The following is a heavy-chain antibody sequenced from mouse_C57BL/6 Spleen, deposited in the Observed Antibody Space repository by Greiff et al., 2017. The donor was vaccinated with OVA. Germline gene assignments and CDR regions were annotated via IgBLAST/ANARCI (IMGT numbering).Heavy chain of an antibody. D-gene: IGHD1-1*01. CDR3: ATEDSPHYYGSSRYAMDY. Sequence: QVQLQQPGAELVKPGASVKVSCKASGYTFTSYWMHWVKQRPGQGLEWIGRIHPSDSDTNYNQKFKGKATLTVDKSSSTAYMQLSRLTSEDSAVYYCATEDSPHYYGSSRYAMDYWGQGTSVTVSS. CDR1: GYTFTSYW. CDR2: IHPSDSDT. J-gene: IGHJ4*01. V-gene: IGHV1-74*01.